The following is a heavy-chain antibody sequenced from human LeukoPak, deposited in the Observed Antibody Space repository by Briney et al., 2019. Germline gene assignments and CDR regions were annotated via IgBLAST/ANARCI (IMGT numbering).Heavy chain of an antibody. CDR1: GGTFSSYA. J-gene: IGHJ6*03. D-gene: IGHD3-3*01. Sequence: SVKVFYKASGGTFSSYAISWVRQAPGQGLEWMGGIIPIFGTANYAQKFQGRVTITTDESTSTAYMELSSLRSEDTALYYCAAVKDPYYDFWSGTYYYMDVWGKGTTVTVSS. V-gene: IGHV1-69*05. CDR2: IIPIFGTA. CDR3: AAVKDPYYDFWSGTYYYMDV.